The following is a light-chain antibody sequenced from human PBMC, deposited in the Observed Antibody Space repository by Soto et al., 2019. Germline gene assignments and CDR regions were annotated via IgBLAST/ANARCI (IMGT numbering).Light chain of an antibody. V-gene: IGLV1-40*01. CDR3: QSYDSSLSRV. CDR2: GTS. CDR1: SSNIGAGYD. Sequence: QSVLTQPPSVSGAPGQRVTISCTGSSSNIGAGYDVHWYQQLPGTAPKLLIYGTSNRPSGVPDRFSGSKSGTSASLAITGLQAEYEADYYCQSYDSSLSRVFGGGTKLTVL. J-gene: IGLJ2*01.